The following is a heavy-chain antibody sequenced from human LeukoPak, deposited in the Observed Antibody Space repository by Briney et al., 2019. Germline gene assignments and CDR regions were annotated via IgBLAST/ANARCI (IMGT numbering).Heavy chain of an antibody. CDR3: AKDAQWGFTIFDY. CDR1: GFTFSSYA. V-gene: IGHV3-23*01. CDR2: ISGSGGST. D-gene: IGHD3-3*01. J-gene: IGHJ4*02. Sequence: GGSLRLSCAASGFTFSSYAMSWVHQAPGKGLEWVSAISGSGGSTYYADSVKGRFTISRDNSKNTLYLQVNSLRAEDTAVYYCAKDAQWGFTIFDYWGQGTLVTVSS.